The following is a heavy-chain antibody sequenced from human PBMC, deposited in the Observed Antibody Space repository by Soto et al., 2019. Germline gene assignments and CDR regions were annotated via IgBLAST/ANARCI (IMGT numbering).Heavy chain of an antibody. Sequence: PGGSLRLSCAASGFTFSSYWMHWVRQAPGKGLVWVSRINSDGSSTSYADSVKGRFTISRDNAKNTLYLQMNSLRAEDTAVYYCARASPYTPPWSHDAFDIWGQGTMVTVSS. D-gene: IGHD1-20*01. V-gene: IGHV3-74*01. CDR1: GFTFSSYW. CDR3: ARASPYTPPWSHDAFDI. CDR2: INSDGSST. J-gene: IGHJ3*02.